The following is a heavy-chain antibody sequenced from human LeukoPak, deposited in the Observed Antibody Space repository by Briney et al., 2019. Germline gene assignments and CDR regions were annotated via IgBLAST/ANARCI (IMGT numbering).Heavy chain of an antibody. CDR2: IYDSGST. J-gene: IGHJ4*02. CDR1: GGSIRSSYYY. D-gene: IGHD3-3*01. CDR3: ARIRALRFLEWSWGGFDY. V-gene: IGHV4-39*01. Sequence: SETLSLTCTVSGGSIRSSYYYWGWIRQPPGKGLEWIGSIYDSGSTYYNPSLKSRVTISVDTSKNQFSLKLNSVTAADTAVYYCARIRALRFLEWSWGGFDYWGQGTLVTVSS.